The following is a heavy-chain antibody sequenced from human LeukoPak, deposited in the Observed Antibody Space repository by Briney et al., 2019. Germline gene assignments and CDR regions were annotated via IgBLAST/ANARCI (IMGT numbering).Heavy chain of an antibody. CDR2: ISYDGSYK. CDR1: GFTFSSFG. CDR3: ARCSRDSSGQPLEYYFDY. V-gene: IGHV3-30*03. D-gene: IGHD6-19*01. Sequence: PGGSLRLSCAASGFTFSSFGMHWVRQAPGKGLEWVAVISYDGSYKYYADSVKGRFTISRDNSKNTLYLQMNSLRAEDTAVYYCARCSRDSSGQPLEYYFDYWGQGTLVTVSS. J-gene: IGHJ4*02.